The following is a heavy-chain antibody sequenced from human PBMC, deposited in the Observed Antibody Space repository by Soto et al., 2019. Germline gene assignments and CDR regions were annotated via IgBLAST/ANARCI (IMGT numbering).Heavy chain of an antibody. V-gene: IGHV4-39*01. D-gene: IGHD6-19*01. Sequence: QLQLQESGPGLVKPSETLSLTCTVPGGSISRSYYWAWIRQSPGKGLEWIGNIYYSGSTYYNPSLRSRVTISVDASKNQFSLQLSSVTAADTAVYYCARQDACRTSSCYFYGMDVWGQGTTVTVSS. CDR3: ARQDACRTSSCYFYGMDV. J-gene: IGHJ6*02. CDR1: GGSISRSYY. CDR2: IYYSGST.